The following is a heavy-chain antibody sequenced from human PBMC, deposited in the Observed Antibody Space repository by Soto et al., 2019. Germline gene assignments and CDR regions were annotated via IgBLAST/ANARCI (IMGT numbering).Heavy chain of an antibody. V-gene: IGHV1-18*01. D-gene: IGHD6-6*01. J-gene: IGHJ4*02. CDR1: GYTFTSYG. CDR3: ARAGVAARPILVDIDY. CDR2: IGAYNGNT. Sequence: ASVKVSCKASGYTFTSYGISWVRQAPGQGLEWMGWIGAYNGNTNYAQKLQGRVTMTTDTSTSTAYMELRSLRSDDTAVYYCARAGVAARPILVDIDYWGQGTLVTVSS.